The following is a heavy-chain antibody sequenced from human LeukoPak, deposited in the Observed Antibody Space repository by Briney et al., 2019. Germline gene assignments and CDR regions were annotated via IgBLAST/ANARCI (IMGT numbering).Heavy chain of an antibody. CDR2: IYYSGST. V-gene: IGHV4-39*01. J-gene: IGHJ1*01. Sequence: SETLTLTCTVSDGSISSSSYYWGWIRQPPGKGLEWIGSIYYSGSTYYNPSLKSRVTISVDTSKNQFSLKLSSVTAADTAVYYCARESSIAARRPPPHGYFQHWGQGTLVTVSS. CDR3: ARESSIAARRPPPHGYFQH. D-gene: IGHD6-6*01. CDR1: DGSISSSSYY.